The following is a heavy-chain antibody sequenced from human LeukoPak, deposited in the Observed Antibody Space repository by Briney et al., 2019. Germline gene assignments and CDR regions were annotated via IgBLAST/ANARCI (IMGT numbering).Heavy chain of an antibody. V-gene: IGHV4-4*02. J-gene: IGHJ4*02. CDR2: IYHSGST. CDR3: ARGHGHDYFDY. D-gene: IGHD3-3*01. CDR1: NGSISSSNW. Sequence: SETLSLTCAVSNGSISSSNWWSWVRQPPGKGLEWIGEIYHSGSTNYIPSLKSRVTISVDKSKNQFSLNLSSVTAADTAVYYCARGHGHDYFDYWGQGTLVTVSS.